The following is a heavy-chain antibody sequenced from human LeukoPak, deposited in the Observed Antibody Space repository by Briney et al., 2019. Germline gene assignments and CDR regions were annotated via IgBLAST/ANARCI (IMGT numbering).Heavy chain of an antibody. CDR3: ARGPYDILTGYYTTRPFDY. J-gene: IGHJ4*02. Sequence: ASVKVSCKASGYTFTSYGISWVRQAPGQGLEWMGWISAYNGNTNYAQKLQDRVTMTTDTSTSTAYMELRSLRSDDTAVYYCARGPYDILTGYYTTRPFDYWGQGTLVTVSS. CDR2: ISAYNGNT. V-gene: IGHV1-18*01. D-gene: IGHD3-9*01. CDR1: GYTFTSYG.